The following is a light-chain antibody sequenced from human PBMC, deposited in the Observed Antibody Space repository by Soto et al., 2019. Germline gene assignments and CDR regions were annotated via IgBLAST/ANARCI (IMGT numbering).Light chain of an antibody. CDR2: DVS. CDR1: SSDVGGYNY. CDR3: SSSTSSDTLV. J-gene: IGLJ2*01. Sequence: QSALTQFASVSGSPGQSITISCTGTSSDVGGYNYVSWYHQHPGKAPNLMIYDVSLRPSGVSNRFSASKSGNTASLTLSGRQAEDDDDYSFSSSTSSDTLVFGRGTKVTV. V-gene: IGLV2-14*03.